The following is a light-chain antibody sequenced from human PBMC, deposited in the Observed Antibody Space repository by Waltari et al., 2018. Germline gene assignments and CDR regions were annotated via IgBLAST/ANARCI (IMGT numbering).Light chain of an antibody. V-gene: IGKV1-17*01. Sequence: DIQMTQSPSSQSASVGDTVTITCRASQGISSYLNWFQQKPGKAPKLLIYAATTLQSGVPSRFSGSGSGTEFTLTISSLQPEDFATYFCLQHNTYPYSFGQGTKVEIK. CDR2: AAT. CDR1: QGISSY. J-gene: IGKJ2*03. CDR3: LQHNTYPYS.